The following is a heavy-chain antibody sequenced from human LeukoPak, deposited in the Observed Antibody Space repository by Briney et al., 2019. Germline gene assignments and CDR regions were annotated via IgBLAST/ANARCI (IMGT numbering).Heavy chain of an antibody. V-gene: IGHV3-11*01. CDR1: GFTFSDYY. CDR3: ARGRSRSIAAAGGLNWFDP. Sequence: GGSLRLSCAASGFTFSDYYMSWIRQAPGKGLEWVSYISSSGSTIYYADSVKGRFTISRDNAKNSLYLQMNSLRAEDTAVYYCARGRSRSIAAAGGLNWFDPWGQGTLVTVSS. CDR2: ISSSGSTI. D-gene: IGHD6-13*01. J-gene: IGHJ5*02.